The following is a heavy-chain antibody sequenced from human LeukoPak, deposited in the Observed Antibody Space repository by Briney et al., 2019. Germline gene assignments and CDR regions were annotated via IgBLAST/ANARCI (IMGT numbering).Heavy chain of an antibody. V-gene: IGHV3-30*04. Sequence: SWGSLRLSFAASGFTFSSYAMHWVRQAPGKGLEWVAVISYDGSNKYYADSVKGRFTISRDNSKNTLYLQMNSLRAEDTAVYYCARGWNAFDIWGQGTMVTVSS. D-gene: IGHD3-3*01. CDR2: ISYDGSNK. CDR3: ARGWNAFDI. J-gene: IGHJ3*02. CDR1: GFTFSSYA.